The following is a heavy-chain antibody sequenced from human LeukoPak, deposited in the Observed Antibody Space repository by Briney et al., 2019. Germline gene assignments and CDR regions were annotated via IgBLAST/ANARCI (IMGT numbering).Heavy chain of an antibody. CDR2: ISYDGSNK. J-gene: IGHJ6*03. CDR3: ARTGATATDYYYYYYMDV. Sequence: GGSLRLSCAASGFTFSSYVMHWVRQAPGKGLEWVAIISYDGSNKYYADSVKGRFTISRDNSKNTLYLQMNSLRAEDTAVYYCARTGATATDYYYYYYMDVWGKGTTVTVSS. D-gene: IGHD5-12*01. CDR1: GFTFSSYV. V-gene: IGHV3-30*01.